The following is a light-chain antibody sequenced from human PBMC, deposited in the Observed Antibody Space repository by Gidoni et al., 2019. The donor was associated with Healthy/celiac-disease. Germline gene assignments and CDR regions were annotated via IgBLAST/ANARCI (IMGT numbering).Light chain of an antibody. Sequence: DIQMTQSPSTLSASVGDRVTITCRASQSISSWLAWYQQKPGKAPKLLIYKASSLESGVPSRFSGSGSGTEFTLTISSLQHDDFATYYCQQYNSYSPRYTFGQXTKLEIK. CDR1: QSISSW. J-gene: IGKJ2*01. CDR2: KAS. V-gene: IGKV1-5*03. CDR3: QQYNSYSPRYT.